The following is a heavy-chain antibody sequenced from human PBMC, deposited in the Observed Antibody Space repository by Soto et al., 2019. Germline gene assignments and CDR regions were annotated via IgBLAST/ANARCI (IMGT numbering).Heavy chain of an antibody. CDR2: ISYDGSNK. V-gene: IGHV3-30*18. CDR1: GFTFSSYG. D-gene: IGHD2-8*02. J-gene: IGHJ2*01. Sequence: PWGSLRLSCAASGFTFSSYGIHCVRQAPGKWLEWVADISYDGSNKNYADSVKGRFTISRDNSKNTLYLQMHSLRAEDTAVYYCAKATGNNWYFDLWGRGTLVTVSS. CDR3: AKATGNNWYFDL.